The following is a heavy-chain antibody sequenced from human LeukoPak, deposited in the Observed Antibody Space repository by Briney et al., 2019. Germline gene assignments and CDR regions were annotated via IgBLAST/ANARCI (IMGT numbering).Heavy chain of an antibody. CDR3: ARASGSYWWFDS. J-gene: IGHJ5*01. D-gene: IGHD1-26*01. Sequence: ASVKVSCKASGYTFTGYYLHWVRQAPGRGLEWMGCVNPNSGDTNYAQKFQGSVTMTRDTSISTVYMELSRLRSDDTAVYYCARASGSYWWFDSWGQGTLVTVSS. CDR2: VNPNSGDT. CDR1: GYTFTGYY. V-gene: IGHV1-2*02.